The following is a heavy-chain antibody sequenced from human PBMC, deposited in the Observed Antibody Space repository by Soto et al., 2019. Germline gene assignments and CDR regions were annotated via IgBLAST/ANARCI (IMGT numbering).Heavy chain of an antibody. V-gene: IGHV3-23*01. Sequence: GGSLRLSCAASGFTFTDYALSWVRQAPGKGLEWVATISGIGGSTYLADSGKGRLSISRDNSKNTVSLLMNSLRAEDTAVYFCARGSSGYISSWYYFDYGGRGTLVTGSS. CDR3: ARGSSGYISSWYYFDY. J-gene: IGHJ4*02. D-gene: IGHD6-13*01. CDR1: GFTFTDYA. CDR2: ISGIGGST.